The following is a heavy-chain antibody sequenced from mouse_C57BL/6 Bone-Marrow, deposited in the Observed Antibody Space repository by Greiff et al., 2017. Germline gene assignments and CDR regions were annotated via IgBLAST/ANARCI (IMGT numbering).Heavy chain of an antibody. CDR1: GFTFSSYA. Sequence: EVMLVESGGGLVKPGGSLKLSCAASGFTFSSYAMSWVRQTPEKRLEWVATISDGGSYTYYPDNVKGRFTISRDNAKNNLNLQMSHLKSEDTAMYYCARDSGPNYYGGGYFDYWGQGTTRTVSS. D-gene: IGHD1-1*02. CDR2: ISDGGSYT. J-gene: IGHJ2*01. V-gene: IGHV5-4*01. CDR3: ARDSGPNYYGGGYFDY.